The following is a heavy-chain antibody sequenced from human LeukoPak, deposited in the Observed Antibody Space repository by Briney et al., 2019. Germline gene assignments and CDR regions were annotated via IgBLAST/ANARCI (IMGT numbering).Heavy chain of an antibody. V-gene: IGHV3-23*01. CDR1: GFTFSSYA. CDR3: ATGVPPDGY. J-gene: IGHJ4*02. D-gene: IGHD3-10*01. CDR2: ISGSGGST. Sequence: PAGSLRLSCAASGFTFSSYAMSWVRQAPGRGLEWVSTISGSGGSTYYADSVKGRFTISRDNSKNTLYLQMNSLRAEDTAVYYCATGVPPDGYWGQGTLVTVSS.